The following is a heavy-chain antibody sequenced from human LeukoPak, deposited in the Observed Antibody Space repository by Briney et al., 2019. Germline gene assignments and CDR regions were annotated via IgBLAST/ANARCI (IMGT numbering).Heavy chain of an antibody. CDR3: ARGVGATYFDY. V-gene: IGHV4-4*07. CDR2: ISTSGST. CDR1: GGSIRSYS. D-gene: IGHD1-26*01. Sequence: PSETLSLTCTLSGGSIRSYSWNWIRQPAGKGLEWIGRISTSGSTNYNPSLKSRVTMSADTSKNQFSLNLSSVTAADTAVYYCARGVGATYFDYWGQGTLVTVSS. J-gene: IGHJ4*02.